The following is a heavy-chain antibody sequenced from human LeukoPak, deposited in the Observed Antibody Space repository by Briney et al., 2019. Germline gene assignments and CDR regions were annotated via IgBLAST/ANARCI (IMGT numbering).Heavy chain of an antibody. CDR3: ARDPLSTNDFDI. CDR2: INYSGST. J-gene: IGHJ3*02. V-gene: IGHV4-59*01. D-gene: IGHD1-1*01. Sequence: KPSETLSLTCTVSGGSITNSYWNWIWQSPGKGLEWIGYINYSGSTNYNPSLKSRVTISVDTSKNQFSLKLSSVTAADTAVYFCARDPLSTNDFDIWGQGTMVTVSS. CDR1: GGSITNSY.